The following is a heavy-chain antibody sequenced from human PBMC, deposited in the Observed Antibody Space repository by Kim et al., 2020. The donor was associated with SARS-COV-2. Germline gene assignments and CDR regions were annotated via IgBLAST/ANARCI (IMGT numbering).Heavy chain of an antibody. Sequence: GGSLRLSCGASGFTFNNYAMHWVRQAPGKGLEWVAVISYEGSVKYNADSLKGGFTVSRDSSQNTLYLQMASLGPEDTADYYWAKSSAFFWCGEGLNDFD. J-gene: IGHJ3*01. CDR1: GFTFNNYA. V-gene: IGHV3-30*18. D-gene: IGHD3-3*01. CDR2: ISYEGSVK. CDR3: AKSSAFFWCGEGLNDFD.